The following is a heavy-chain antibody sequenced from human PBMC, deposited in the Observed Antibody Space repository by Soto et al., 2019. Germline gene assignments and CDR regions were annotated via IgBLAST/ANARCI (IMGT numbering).Heavy chain of an antibody. Sequence: EVQLVESGGGLIQPGGSLRLSCAVSGFTVSNNYMSWVRQAPGKGLEGVSVIYSGGYTAYGDSVKGRFTISRDNSKNNIFPKMNSRRAYHPAVYYWATQRGGGGYWGQGTLVTVSS. J-gene: IGHJ4*02. V-gene: IGHV3-53*01. CDR2: IYSGGYT. D-gene: IGHD6-25*01. CDR1: GFTVSNNY. CDR3: ATQRGGGGY.